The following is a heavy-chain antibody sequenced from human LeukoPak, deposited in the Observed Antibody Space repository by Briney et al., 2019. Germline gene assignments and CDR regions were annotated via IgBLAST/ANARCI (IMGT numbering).Heavy chain of an antibody. J-gene: IGHJ4*02. CDR2: ISGSGGST. CDR1: GFTFSNSA. V-gene: IGHV3-23*01. D-gene: IGHD3-10*01. CDR3: ARYVFSYGSGSYLAH. Sequence: PGGSLRLSCAASGFTFSNSAMSWVRQAPGKGLEWVSTISGSGGSTYYADSVKGRFTISRDNSKSTLYLQINSLRAEDTAVYYCARYVFSYGSGSYLAHWGQGTLVTVSS.